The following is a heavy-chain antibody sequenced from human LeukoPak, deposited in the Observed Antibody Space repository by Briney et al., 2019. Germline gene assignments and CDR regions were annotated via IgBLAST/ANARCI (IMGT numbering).Heavy chain of an antibody. D-gene: IGHD2-21*02. CDR2: IHHSGTT. CDR1: GDSISSGGYY. CDR3: ARDSSVTAVPLDY. V-gene: IGHV4-31*03. Sequence: PSETLSLTCNVSGDSISSGGYYWSWIRQHPGKGLEWIGYIHHSGTTYYNPTLRSRVIISVDTSKNQISLRLSSVTAADTAVYYCARDSSVTAVPLDYWGRGTLVTVSS. J-gene: IGHJ4*02.